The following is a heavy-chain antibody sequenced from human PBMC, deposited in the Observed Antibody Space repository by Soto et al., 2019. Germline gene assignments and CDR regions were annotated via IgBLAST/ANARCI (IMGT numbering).Heavy chain of an antibody. J-gene: IGHJ3*02. CDR2: ILVGGST. CDR1: GFICSSYD. CDR3: AKATPTSGGAIDI. V-gene: IGHV3-23*01. Sequence: PGGSLRLSCAVSGFICSSYDMSWVRQAPGKGLEWVSTILVGGSTHYEDAVKGRFTISRDTSKNTVYLQMNSLTAGDTAVYYCAKATPTSGGAIDISGQGTMVTVS. D-gene: IGHD1-26*01.